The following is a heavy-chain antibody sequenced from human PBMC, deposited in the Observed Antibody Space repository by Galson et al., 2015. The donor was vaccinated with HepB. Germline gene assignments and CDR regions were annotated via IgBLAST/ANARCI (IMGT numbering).Heavy chain of an antibody. CDR2: IYYSGST. V-gene: IGHV4-59*01. J-gene: IGHJ3*02. Sequence: SETLSLTCTVSGGSISSYYWSWIRQPPGKGLEWIGYIYYSGSTNYNPSLKSRVTISVDTSKNQFSLKLSSVTAADTAVYYCARDPTPSGDAFDIWGQGTMVTVSS. D-gene: IGHD2-15*01. CDR1: GGSISSYY. CDR3: ARDPTPSGDAFDI.